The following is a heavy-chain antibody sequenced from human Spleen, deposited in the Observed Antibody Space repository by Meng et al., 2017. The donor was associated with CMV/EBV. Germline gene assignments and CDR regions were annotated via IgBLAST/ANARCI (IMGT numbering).Heavy chain of an antibody. Sequence: GGSLKISCAASGFTFSSHAMNWVRQAPGKGLEWVSYISTSGSTIYYAESVMGRLTISRDNAKNSLYLQMNSLRAEDTAVYYCAREWSAGDWNFDYWGPGALVTVSS. CDR1: GFTFSSHA. V-gene: IGHV3-48*04. CDR2: ISTSGSTI. CDR3: AREWSAGDWNFDY. J-gene: IGHJ4*02. D-gene: IGHD2-21*01.